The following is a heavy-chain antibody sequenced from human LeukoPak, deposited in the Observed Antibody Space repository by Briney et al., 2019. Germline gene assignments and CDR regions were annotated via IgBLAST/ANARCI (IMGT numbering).Heavy chain of an antibody. D-gene: IGHD3-22*01. J-gene: IGHJ4*02. CDR2: INHSGST. V-gene: IGHV4-34*01. CDR1: GGSFSGYY. CDR3: ARDSFLYYYDSSGYYGY. Sequence: SETLSLTCAVYGGSFSGYYWSWIRQPPGKGLEWIGEINHSGSTNYNPSLKSRVTISVDTSKNQFSLKLNSVTAADSAVYYCARDSFLYYYDSSGYYGYWGQGTLVTVSS.